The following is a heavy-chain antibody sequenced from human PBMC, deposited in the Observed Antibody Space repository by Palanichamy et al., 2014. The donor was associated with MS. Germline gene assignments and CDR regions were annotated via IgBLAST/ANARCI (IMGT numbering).Heavy chain of an antibody. Sequence: EVQLVESEGGVLQPGGSLRLSCAASGFTFSSYWMHWVRQASGKGLVWVSRIDSDGNNIQYAGSVKGRFTISRDNAKNTLYLQMNSLRVEDTAVYYCARVLAGGCMDVWGQGTTVTISS. CDR2: IDSDGNNI. CDR1: GFTFSSYW. CDR3: ARVLAGGCMDV. J-gene: IGHJ6*02. D-gene: IGHD6-13*01. V-gene: IGHV3-74*03.